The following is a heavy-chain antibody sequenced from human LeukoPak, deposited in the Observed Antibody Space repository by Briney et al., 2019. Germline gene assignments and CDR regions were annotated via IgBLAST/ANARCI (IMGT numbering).Heavy chain of an antibody. CDR2: ISGSGGNT. CDR1: GFTFSSYA. V-gene: IGHV3-23*01. D-gene: IGHD3-22*01. CDR3: AKNPVSKYYYDSSGYYSYFDY. Sequence: GGSLRLSCAASGFTFSSYAMSWVRQAPGKGLEWASAISGSGGNTYYADSVKGRFTISRDNSKNTLYLQMNSLRAEDTAVYYCAKNPVSKYYYDSSGYYSYFDYWGQGTLVTVSS. J-gene: IGHJ4*02.